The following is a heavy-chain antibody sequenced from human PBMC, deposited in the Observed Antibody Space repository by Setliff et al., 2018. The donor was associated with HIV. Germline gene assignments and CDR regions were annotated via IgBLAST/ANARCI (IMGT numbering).Heavy chain of an antibody. J-gene: IGHJ4*02. Sequence: PGGSLRLSCAVSGFTVTNTWMSWVRQAPGEGLEWVSAISGSDGSTDYADSVKGRFTISRDNSKDTLYQQINSLKTEDTAVYYCTTDRSQPFDCWGQGALVTVSS. V-gene: IGHV3-23*01. CDR3: TTDRSQPFDC. CDR2: ISGSDGST. CDR1: GFTVTNTW.